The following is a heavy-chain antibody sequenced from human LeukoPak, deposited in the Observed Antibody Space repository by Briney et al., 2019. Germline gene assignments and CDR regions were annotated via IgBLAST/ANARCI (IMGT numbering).Heavy chain of an antibody. CDR3: AKDSDGIGASKKWYFDL. J-gene: IGHJ2*01. CDR1: GGTFSSYG. CDR2: IIPIVGTT. D-gene: IGHD3-3*01. V-gene: IGHV1-69*05. Sequence: GASVKVSCKASGGTFSSYGVSWVRQAPGQGLEWMGMIIPIVGTTNYAMKFQGRVTITTDESQRTVYMELRSMRSEDTAVYYCAKDSDGIGASKKWYFDLWGRGTLVTVSS.